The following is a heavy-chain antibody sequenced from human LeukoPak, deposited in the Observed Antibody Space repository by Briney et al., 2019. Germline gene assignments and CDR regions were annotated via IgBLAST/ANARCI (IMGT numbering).Heavy chain of an antibody. D-gene: IGHD3-16*02. CDR3: ARVGHYDYVWGSYRPFDY. Sequence: GGSLRLSCAASGFTFANYWMSWVRQAPGKGLEWVANIRQDGSEKFYVDSVKGRFTISRDNDKSSLYLQMNSLRGEDTAVYYCARVGHYDYVWGSYRPFDYWGKGTLVTVSS. CDR2: IRQDGSEK. CDR1: GFTFANYW. V-gene: IGHV3-7*01. J-gene: IGHJ4*02.